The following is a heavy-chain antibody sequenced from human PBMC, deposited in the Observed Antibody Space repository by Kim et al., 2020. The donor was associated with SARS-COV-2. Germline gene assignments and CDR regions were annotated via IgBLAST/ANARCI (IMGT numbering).Heavy chain of an antibody. CDR1: GFTFSSYS. Sequence: GGSLRLSCAASGFTFSSYSMNWVRQAPGKGLVWVSRINSDGSSTSYADSVKGRFTISRDNAKNTLYLQMYSLRAEDTAVYYCARGPFWRAAHYDAFDIWGQGTMVTVSS. D-gene: IGHD3-3*01. CDR2: INSDGSST. CDR3: ARGPFWRAAHYDAFDI. V-gene: IGHV3-74*01. J-gene: IGHJ3*02.